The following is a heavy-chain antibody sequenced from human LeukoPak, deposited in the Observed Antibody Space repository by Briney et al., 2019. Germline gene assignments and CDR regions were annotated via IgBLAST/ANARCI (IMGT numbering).Heavy chain of an antibody. D-gene: IGHD3-10*01. CDR2: FDPEDGET. V-gene: IGHV1-24*01. CDR3: ATDLPYYYGSGSYAI. Sequence: ASVKVSCKVSGYTLTELSMHWVRQAPGKGLEWMGGFDPEDGETIYAQKFQGRVTMTEDTSTDTAYMELSSLRSEDTAVCYCATDLPYYYGSGSYAIWGQGTLVTVSS. J-gene: IGHJ4*02. CDR1: GYTLTELS.